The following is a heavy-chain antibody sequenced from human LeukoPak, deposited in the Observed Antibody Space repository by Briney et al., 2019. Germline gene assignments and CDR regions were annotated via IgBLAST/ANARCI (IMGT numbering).Heavy chain of an antibody. CDR2: ISGDVDNT. J-gene: IGHJ3*02. V-gene: IGHV3-43*02. Sequence: GGSLRLSCAASGVTFDDYAMHWVRQAPGKGLDWVSRISGDVDNTYYADSVKGRFTISRDNSKNSLYLQMNSLRTEATASYYCAKDVSESGDAFDIWGRGTMVTVSS. CDR3: AKDVSESGDAFDI. D-gene: IGHD3-3*01. CDR1: GVTFDDYA.